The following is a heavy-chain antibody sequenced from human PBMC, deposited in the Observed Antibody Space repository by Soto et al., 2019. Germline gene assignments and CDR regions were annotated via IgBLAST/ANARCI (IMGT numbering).Heavy chain of an antibody. CDR2: IFYSGRT. V-gene: IGHV4-39*01. CDR3: ARAYYGLGAFDI. J-gene: IGHJ3*02. Sequence: QLQLQESGPGLVKPSETLSLTCTVSGGSISSSSYYWGWIRQPPGKGLEWIGPIFYSGRTYYNPSLKSRATISVDTSMNKCSLKLSSVTAADTAVYYCARAYYGLGAFDIWGQGTMVTVCS. D-gene: IGHD3-10*01. CDR1: GGSISSSSYY.